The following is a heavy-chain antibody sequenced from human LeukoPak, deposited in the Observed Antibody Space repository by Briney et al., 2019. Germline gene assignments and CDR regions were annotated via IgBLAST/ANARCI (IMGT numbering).Heavy chain of an antibody. Sequence: GGSLRLSCAASGFILSSYWMHWVRQAPGKGLLWVSRISSDGSSTSYADSVKGRFTISRDNAKNTLYLQMNSLRAEDTAVYYCAKDRRRDDILTGSFSDWGQGTLVTASS. J-gene: IGHJ4*02. D-gene: IGHD3-9*01. CDR3: AKDRRRDDILTGSFSD. V-gene: IGHV3-74*01. CDR2: ISSDGSST. CDR1: GFILSSYW.